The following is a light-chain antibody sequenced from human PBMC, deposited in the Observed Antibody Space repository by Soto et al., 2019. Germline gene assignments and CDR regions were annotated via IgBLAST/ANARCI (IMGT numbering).Light chain of an antibody. Sequence: DIQMTQSPSTLSASVGDRVTITCRASQSISSWLAWYQQKPGKAPKLLIYYASILEGGVPSRFSGSRSGTEFTLTISSLQPDDFATYSCQQYNNSPFTFGPGTKVDIK. CDR2: YAS. CDR3: QQYNNSPFT. J-gene: IGKJ3*01. V-gene: IGKV1-5*01. CDR1: QSISSW.